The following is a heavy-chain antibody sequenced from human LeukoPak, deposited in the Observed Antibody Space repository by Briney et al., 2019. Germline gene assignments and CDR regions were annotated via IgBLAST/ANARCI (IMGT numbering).Heavy chain of an antibody. CDR1: GFTCDDYV. CDR3: ARVTCSGGSGLLGGDNPDY. J-gene: IGHJ4*02. V-gene: IGHV3-20*04. D-gene: IGHD2-15*01. CDR2: FYCNGGSK. Sequence: PGWPLRLSCAASGFTCDDYVMSLGRQAPGKGLEGVSGFYCNGGSKGYADSVKGRFTISSDNAKNSLHLQMSSLRAEATALYYCARVTCSGGSGLLGGDNPDYWGQGTLVTVSS.